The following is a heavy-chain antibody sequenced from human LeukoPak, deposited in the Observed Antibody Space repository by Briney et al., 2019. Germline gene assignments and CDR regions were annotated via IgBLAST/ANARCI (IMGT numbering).Heavy chain of an antibody. V-gene: IGHV3-7*04. CDR1: GFTFSSYW. J-gene: IGHJ4*02. CDR2: VKQDGSEK. D-gene: IGHD2-2*03. CDR3: ARGTLDIVVVPAANY. Sequence: PGGSLRLSCAASGFTFSSYWMSWVRQAPGKGLEWVANVKQDGSEKYYVDSVKGRFTISRDNAKNSLYLQMNSLRAEDTAVYYCARGTLDIVVVPAANYWGQGTLVTISS.